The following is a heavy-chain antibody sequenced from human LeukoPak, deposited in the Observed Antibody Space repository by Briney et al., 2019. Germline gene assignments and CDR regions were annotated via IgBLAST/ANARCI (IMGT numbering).Heavy chain of an antibody. D-gene: IGHD4-11*01. CDR2: INHSGSA. J-gene: IGHJ5*02. V-gene: IGHV4-34*01. CDR3: ARGLDYSNYFDP. Sequence: SETLSLTCAVSGGSFSGYYWTWIRQPPGKGLEWIGEINHSGSANYNPSLMSRATISLDTSKNHFSLNLSSVTAADTAVYYCARGLDYSNYFDPWGQGTLVTVSS. CDR1: GGSFSGYY.